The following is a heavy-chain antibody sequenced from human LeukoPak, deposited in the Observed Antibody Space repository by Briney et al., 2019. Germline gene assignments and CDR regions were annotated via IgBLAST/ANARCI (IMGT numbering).Heavy chain of an antibody. CDR3: ARSASSGPYCGGDCYSDAFDI. CDR2: INPNSGGT. D-gene: IGHD2-21*01. V-gene: IGHV1-2*02. Sequence: ASVKVSCKASGYTFTGYYMHWVRQAPGQGLEWMGWINPNSGGTNYAQKFQGRATMTRDTSISTAYMELSRLRSDDTAVYYCARSASSGPYCGGDCYSDAFDIWGQGTMVTVSS. CDR1: GYTFTGYY. J-gene: IGHJ3*02.